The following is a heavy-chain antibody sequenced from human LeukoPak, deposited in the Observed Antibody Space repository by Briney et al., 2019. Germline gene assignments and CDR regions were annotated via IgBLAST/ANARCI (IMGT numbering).Heavy chain of an antibody. J-gene: IGHJ4*02. D-gene: IGHD6-13*01. V-gene: IGHV1-18*01. Sequence: ASVKVSCKASGYTFTSYGISWVRPAPGQGLEWMGWISAYNGNTNDAQKLQGRVTMTTDTSTSTAYMERRSLRSDDTAVYYCARAVRPIAAANYWGQGTLVTVSS. CDR3: ARAVRPIAAANY. CDR1: GYTFTSYG. CDR2: ISAYNGNT.